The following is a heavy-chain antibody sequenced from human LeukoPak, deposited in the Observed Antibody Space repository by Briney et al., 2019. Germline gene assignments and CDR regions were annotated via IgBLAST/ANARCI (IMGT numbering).Heavy chain of an antibody. Sequence: PGGSLRLSCAGSGFTFSTSWMHWVRQAPGKGPVWVSRITSDGSTTIYAESMKGRFTISRDSAKNTLYLQMNSLRAEDTAVYYCARGRGGSYFFDYWGQGTLVTVSS. CDR2: ITSDGSTT. V-gene: IGHV3-74*01. CDR3: ARGRGGSYFFDY. D-gene: IGHD1-26*01. CDR1: GFTFSTSW. J-gene: IGHJ4*02.